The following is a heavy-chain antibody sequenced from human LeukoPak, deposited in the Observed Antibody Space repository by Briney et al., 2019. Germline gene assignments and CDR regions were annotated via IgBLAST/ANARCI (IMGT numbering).Heavy chain of an antibody. D-gene: IGHD3-10*01. CDR3: ARASSVRGVIKSFDY. CDR1: GFTFSSYS. Sequence: GGSLRLSCAASGFTFSSYSMNWVRQAPGKGLEWVSVIYSGGSTYYADSVKGRFTISRDNSKNTLYLQMNSLRAEDTAVYYCARASSVRGVIKSFDYWGQGTLVTVSS. J-gene: IGHJ4*02. V-gene: IGHV3-66*01. CDR2: IYSGGST.